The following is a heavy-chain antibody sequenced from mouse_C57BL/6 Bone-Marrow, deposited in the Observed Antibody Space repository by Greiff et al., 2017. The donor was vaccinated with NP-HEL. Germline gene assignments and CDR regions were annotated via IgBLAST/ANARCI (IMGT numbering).Heavy chain of an antibody. J-gene: IGHJ4*01. CDR1: GFNIKDDY. V-gene: IGHV14-4*01. D-gene: IGHD1-1*01. Sequence: VHVKQSGAELVRPGASVKLSCTASGFNIKDDYMHWVKQRPEQGLEWIGWIDPENGDTEYASKFQGKATITADTSSNTAYLQLSSLTSEDTAVYYCTLLLLPYAMDYWGQGTSVTVSS. CDR3: TLLLLPYAMDY. CDR2: IDPENGDT.